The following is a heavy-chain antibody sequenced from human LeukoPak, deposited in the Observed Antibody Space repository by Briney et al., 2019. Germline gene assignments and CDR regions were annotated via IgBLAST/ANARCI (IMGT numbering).Heavy chain of an antibody. D-gene: IGHD2-21*01. Sequence: GGSLRLSCAASGFTFSTYWMTWVRQAPGKGLEWVANIDQGGSHKYYVDSVKDRFTISRDNAKNSLYLQMNSLRVDDTAVYYCAKTISDGYIGWGQGTLVTVSS. V-gene: IGHV3-7*01. CDR2: IDQGGSHK. J-gene: IGHJ4*02. CDR3: AKTISDGYIG. CDR1: GFTFSTYW.